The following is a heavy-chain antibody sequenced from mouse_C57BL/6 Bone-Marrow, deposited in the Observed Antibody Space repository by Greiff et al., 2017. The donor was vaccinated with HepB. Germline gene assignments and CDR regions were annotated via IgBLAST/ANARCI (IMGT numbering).Heavy chain of an antibody. CDR3: ASGTSVVDAMDY. Sequence: QVQLKESGAELARPGASVKLSCKASGYTFTSYGISWVKQRTGQGLEWIGEIYPRSGNTYYNEKFKGKATMTADKSSSTAYMELRSLTSEDSAVYFCASGTSVVDAMDYWGQGTSVTVSS. CDR1: GYTFTSYG. J-gene: IGHJ4*01. D-gene: IGHD1-1*01. V-gene: IGHV1-81*01. CDR2: IYPRSGNT.